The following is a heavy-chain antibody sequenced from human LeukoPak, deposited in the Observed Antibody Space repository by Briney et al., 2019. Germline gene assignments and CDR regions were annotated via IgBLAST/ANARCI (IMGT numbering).Heavy chain of an antibody. CDR1: GGSFTNYF. CDR3: ARRRVTVIVVGTFDS. Sequence: SETLSLTCAVYGGSFTNYFWSWVRQSPGKGLEWIGEVADYGSVNYNPSLQSRVTISLDTSKNHFSLKVSSMTAADTAVYYCARRRVTVIVVGTFDSWGQGTLVTVSS. D-gene: IGHD3-22*01. V-gene: IGHV4-34*01. J-gene: IGHJ4*02. CDR2: VADYGSV.